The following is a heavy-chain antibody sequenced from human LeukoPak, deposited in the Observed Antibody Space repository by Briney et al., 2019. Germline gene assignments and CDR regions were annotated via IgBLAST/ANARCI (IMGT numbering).Heavy chain of an antibody. CDR2: IYPGDSDT. D-gene: IGHD3-16*02. CDR3: ARQYYDYVWGSYPPAFDI. J-gene: IGHJ3*02. CDR1: GYSFTSYW. V-gene: IGHV5-51*01. Sequence: HGESLKISCKGSGYSFTSYWIGWVRQMPGKGLEWMGIIYPGDSDTRYSPSFQGQVTISADKSISTAYLQWSSLKASDIAMYYCARQYYDYVWGSYPPAFDIWGQGTMVTVSS.